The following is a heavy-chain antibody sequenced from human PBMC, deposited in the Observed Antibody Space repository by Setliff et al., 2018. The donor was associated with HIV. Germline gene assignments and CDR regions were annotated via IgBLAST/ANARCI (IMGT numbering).Heavy chain of an antibody. CDR2: IGYDGNNK. Sequence: PGGSLRLSCAASGFTFSRYGMHWVRQTPGKGLEWVAIIGYDGNNKQYADSMKGRFTISRDNSNNMLYLQMNSLRAEDTAVYYCAREESSSSCGYYHYYMDVWGKGTTVTVSS. V-gene: IGHV3-33*01. CDR3: AREESSSSCGYYHYYMDV. J-gene: IGHJ6*03. CDR1: GFTFSRYG. D-gene: IGHD2-21*01.